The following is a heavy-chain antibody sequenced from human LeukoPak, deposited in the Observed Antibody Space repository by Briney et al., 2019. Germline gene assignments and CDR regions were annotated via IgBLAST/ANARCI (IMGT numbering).Heavy chain of an antibody. J-gene: IGHJ4*02. D-gene: IGHD2-2*01. CDR1: GGSISSSSYY. V-gene: IGHV4-39*07. CDR3: ARDRSEYQIDY. Sequence: SETLSLTCTVSGGSISSSSYYWGWIRQPPGKGLQWIGSIYYSGRTSYNPSLKSRVTISVDTSKNQFSLKLSSMTAADTAVYYCARDRSEYQIDYWGQGTLVTVSS. CDR2: IYYSGRT.